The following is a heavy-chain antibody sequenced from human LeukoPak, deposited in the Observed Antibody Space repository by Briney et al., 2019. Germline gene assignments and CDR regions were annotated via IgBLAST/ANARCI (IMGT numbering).Heavy chain of an antibody. CDR3: ASSSTVGWFGNFDY. J-gene: IGHJ4*02. CDR2: INPNSGGT. D-gene: IGHD3-10*01. Sequence: GASVKVSCKASGYTFTGYYMHWVQQAPGQGLEWMGWINPNSGGTNYAQKFQGRVTMTRDTSISTAYMELSRLRSDDTAVYYCASSSTVGWFGNFDYWGQGTLVTVSS. V-gene: IGHV1-2*02. CDR1: GYTFTGYY.